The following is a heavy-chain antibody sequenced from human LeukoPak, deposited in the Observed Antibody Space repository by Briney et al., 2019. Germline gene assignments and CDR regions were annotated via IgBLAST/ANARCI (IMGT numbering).Heavy chain of an antibody. CDR3: AKVQYYDSSGYLDY. CDR2: ISSDGSNK. J-gene: IGHJ4*02. CDR1: GFTFSSYG. D-gene: IGHD3-22*01. Sequence: PGGSLRLSWAVSGFTFSSYGMHWVRQAPGKGLEWMAVISSDGSNKYYVDSVKGRFTISRDNSKNTLYLQMNSLRAEDTALYYCAKVQYYDSSGYLDYWGQGTLVTVSS. V-gene: IGHV3-30*18.